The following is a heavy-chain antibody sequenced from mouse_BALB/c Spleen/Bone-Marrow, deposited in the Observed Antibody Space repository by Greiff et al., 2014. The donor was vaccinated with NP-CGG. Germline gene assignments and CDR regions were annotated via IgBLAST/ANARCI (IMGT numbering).Heavy chain of an antibody. Sequence: VQLQQSGPELVKPGASMKISCKASGYSFTGHTMNWVKQSHGKSLEWIGLINPYNGGTNYNQKFKDKATLTVDRSSSTAYMELLSLTSEDSAVYYCARLLLYYYAMDYWGQGTPVTVSS. D-gene: IGHD1-1*01. CDR1: GYSFTGHT. CDR2: INPYNGGT. V-gene: IGHV1-25*01. J-gene: IGHJ4*01. CDR3: ARLLLYYYAMDY.